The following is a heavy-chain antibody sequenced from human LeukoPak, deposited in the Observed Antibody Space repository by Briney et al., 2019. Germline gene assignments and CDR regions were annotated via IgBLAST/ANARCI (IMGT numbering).Heavy chain of an antibody. V-gene: IGHV3-64*01. D-gene: IGHD6-13*01. CDR2: ISSNGGST. CDR1: GFTFSSYA. CDR3: ARSAAAGTIDY. J-gene: IGHJ4*02. Sequence: GGSLRLSCAASGFTFSSYAMHWVRQAPGKGLEYGSAISSNGGSTYYANSVKGSFPITRHNSKNPLYLQMGSLRAEDRAVYYCARSAAAGTIDYWGQGTLVTVPS.